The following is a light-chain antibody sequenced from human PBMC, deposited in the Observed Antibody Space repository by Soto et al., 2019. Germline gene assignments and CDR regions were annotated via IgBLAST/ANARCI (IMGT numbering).Light chain of an antibody. J-gene: IGLJ1*01. CDR2: DVT. CDR1: SSDVGGYNY. V-gene: IGLV2-14*01. Sequence: QSALTQPASVSGSPGQSIAISCTGTSSDVGGYNYVSWYQQHPGKAPKLIIYDVTNRPSGVSNRFSGSKSGNXXXLTISGLQAEDEADYYCSSYTSSSTYVFGTGTXXTVL. CDR3: SSYTSSSTYV.